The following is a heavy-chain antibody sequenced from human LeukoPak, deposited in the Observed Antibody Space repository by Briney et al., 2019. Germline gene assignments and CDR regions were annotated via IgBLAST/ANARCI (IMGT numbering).Heavy chain of an antibody. CDR2: ISSSSSYI. CDR1: GFTFSSYS. CDR3: ARRAYYDSSGYDPFDY. J-gene: IGHJ4*02. V-gene: IGHV3-21*01. D-gene: IGHD3-22*01. Sequence: GGSLRLSCAASGFTFSSYSMNWGRQAPGKGLEWVSSISSSSSYIYYADSVKGRFTISRDNAKNSLYLQMNSLRAEDTAVYYCARRAYYDSSGYDPFDYWGQGTLVTVSS.